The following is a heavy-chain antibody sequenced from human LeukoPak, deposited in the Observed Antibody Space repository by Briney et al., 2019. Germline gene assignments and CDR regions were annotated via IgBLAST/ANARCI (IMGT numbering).Heavy chain of an antibody. J-gene: IGHJ4*02. Sequence: SAETLTLTCAVSGGSISGNNYFWGWIRQPPGKGLDWIGSIYYSGNTYYNPALQSPVPISEDTSKNQFSLNMSSVTAADTDVYFCARLKEGIVYWGEGTLVTVSS. CDR1: GGSISGNNYF. CDR2: IYYSGNT. V-gene: IGHV4-39*01. CDR3: ARLKEGIVY. D-gene: IGHD3-10*01.